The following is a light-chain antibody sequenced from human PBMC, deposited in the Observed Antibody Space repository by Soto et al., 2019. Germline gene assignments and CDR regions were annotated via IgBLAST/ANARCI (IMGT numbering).Light chain of an antibody. CDR3: QQYNNGPLT. Sequence: EIVMTQSPATLSVYPGERATLSCRASHRVSSYLAWYQQKPGQAPRLLIYATSTRATGIPARFSGSGSGTEFTLTISSLQSEDCAVYYCQQYNNGPLTFGGGKKVEIK. CDR2: ATS. J-gene: IGKJ4*01. CDR1: HRVSSY. V-gene: IGKV3-15*01.